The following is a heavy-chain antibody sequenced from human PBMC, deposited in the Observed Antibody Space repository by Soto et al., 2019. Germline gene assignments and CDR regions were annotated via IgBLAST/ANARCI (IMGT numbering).Heavy chain of an antibody. Sequence: RGESLKISCKGSGFSFSNYWIAWVRQMPGKGLEWMGIIFPTESDTRYSPAFQGQVTISADRSVNTAYLQWSSLKASDTGIYYCVRRGTQSNWSFWFDPWGQGTLVTVSS. V-gene: IGHV5-51*01. CDR3: VRRGTQSNWSFWFDP. D-gene: IGHD7-27*01. CDR1: GFSFSNYW. J-gene: IGHJ5*01. CDR2: IFPTESDT.